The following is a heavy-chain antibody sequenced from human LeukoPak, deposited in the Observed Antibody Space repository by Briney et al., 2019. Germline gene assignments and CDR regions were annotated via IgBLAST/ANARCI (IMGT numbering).Heavy chain of an antibody. Sequence: GGSLRLSCAASGFTFSSYSMNWVRQAPGKGLEWVSSISSSSSYIYYADSVKGRFTISRDNAKNSLYLQMNSLRAEDTAVYYCAKDWTGTKPFDLWGRGTRVTVSS. D-gene: IGHD3/OR15-3a*01. V-gene: IGHV3-21*04. J-gene: IGHJ2*01. CDR2: ISSSSSYI. CDR1: GFTFSSYS. CDR3: AKDWTGTKPFDL.